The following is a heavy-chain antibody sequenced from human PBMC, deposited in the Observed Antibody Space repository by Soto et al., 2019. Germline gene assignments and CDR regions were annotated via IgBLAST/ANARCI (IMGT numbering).Heavy chain of an antibody. J-gene: IGHJ5*02. CDR2: IHHSGYT. CDR3: ASQSRYCSSTSCYGWWFDP. Sequence: PSETLSLTCAVYGGSFSDYYWNWIRQPPGKGLEWIGEIHHSGYTHYNPSLKSRVTMSVDTSKNQFSLNLTSVTAADTSVYYCASQSRYCSSTSCYGWWFDPWGQGTLVTVSS. V-gene: IGHV4-34*01. D-gene: IGHD2-2*01. CDR1: GGSFSDYY.